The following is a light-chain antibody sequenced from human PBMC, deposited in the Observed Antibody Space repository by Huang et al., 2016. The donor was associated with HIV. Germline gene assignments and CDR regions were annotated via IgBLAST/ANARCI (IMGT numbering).Light chain of an antibody. CDR2: AAS. V-gene: IGKV3-15*01. CDR1: QNVGSN. CDR3: QQYNTWPPWA. J-gene: IGKJ1*01. Sequence: EVLMTQSPDILSVSPGDRATFSCRASQNVGSNLAWYQQRPGQAPRLLIYAASTRATGVPDRFSGGGSGTEFTLTISRLQSGDFATYYCQQYNTWPPWAFGQGTKVEIK.